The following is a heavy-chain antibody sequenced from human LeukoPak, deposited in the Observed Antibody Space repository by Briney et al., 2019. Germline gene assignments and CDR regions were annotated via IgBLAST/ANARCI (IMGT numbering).Heavy chain of an antibody. D-gene: IGHD1-26*01. CDR1: GGSISSYY. J-gene: IGHJ4*02. CDR3: ARQMDVLGELPSLDY. V-gene: IGHV4-59*08. CDR2: IYYSGST. Sequence: SETLSLTCTVSGGSISSYYWSWIRQPPGKGLEWIGYIYYSGSTNYNPSLKSRVTISVDTSKNQFSLKLSSVTAADTAVYYCARQMDVLGELPSLDYWGQGTLVTVSS.